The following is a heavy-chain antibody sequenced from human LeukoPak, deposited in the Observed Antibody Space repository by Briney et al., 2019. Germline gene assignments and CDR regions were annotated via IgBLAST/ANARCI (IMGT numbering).Heavy chain of an antibody. CDR1: GGSISSGGYY. J-gene: IGHJ5*02. V-gene: IGHV4-31*03. CDR2: IYYSGST. CDR3: ARGIWFGELRFDP. D-gene: IGHD3-10*01. Sequence: SETLSLTCTVSGGSISSGGYYWSWIRQHPGKGLEWIGYIYYSGSTYYNPSLKSRVAISVDTSKNQFSLKLSSVTAADTAVYYCARGIWFGELRFDPWGQGTLVTVSS.